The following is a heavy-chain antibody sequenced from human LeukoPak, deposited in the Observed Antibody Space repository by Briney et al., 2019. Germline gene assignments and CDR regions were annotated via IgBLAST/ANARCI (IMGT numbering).Heavy chain of an antibody. CDR1: GGSLNSYY. Sequence: PSETLSLTCTVSGGSLNSYYWNWIRQPPGKGLEWIEYIYHSGSTNYNPSLKSRVTISLDRSKNQFSLKLTSVTAADTAVYYCARRGLTRSDAFDIWGQGTMVTVSS. V-gene: IGHV4-59*01. CDR2: IYHSGST. J-gene: IGHJ3*02. CDR3: ARRGLTRSDAFDI.